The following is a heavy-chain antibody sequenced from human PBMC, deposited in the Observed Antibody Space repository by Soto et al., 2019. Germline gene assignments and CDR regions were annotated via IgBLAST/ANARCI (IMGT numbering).Heavy chain of an antibody. CDR2: ISGSGGST. D-gene: IGHD5-12*01. CDR1: GFTFSSYA. CDR3: AKVRATNKGYSGYDFYFDS. J-gene: IGHJ4*02. Sequence: GGSLRLSCAASGFTFSSYAMSWVRQAPGKGLEWVSAISGSGGSTYYADSVKGRFTISRDNSKNTLYLQMNSLRAEDTAVYYCAKVRATNKGYSGYDFYFDSWGQGTLVTVSS. V-gene: IGHV3-23*01.